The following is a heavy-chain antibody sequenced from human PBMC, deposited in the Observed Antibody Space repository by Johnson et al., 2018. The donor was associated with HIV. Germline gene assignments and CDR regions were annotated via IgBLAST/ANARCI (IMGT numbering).Heavy chain of an antibody. Sequence: VQLVESGGGLVQPGGSLRLSCAASGYTFSSYWMSWVRQAPGQGLEWVANIKQEGSEEYYVDCGKGRFTISRDSAKDSLNLQLNMLRAEDTAVYYCAREWHGQLWDDAFDIWGQGTTVTVSS. CDR1: GYTFSSYW. D-gene: IGHD5-18*01. CDR2: IKQEGSEE. CDR3: AREWHGQLWDDAFDI. J-gene: IGHJ3*02. V-gene: IGHV3-7*01.